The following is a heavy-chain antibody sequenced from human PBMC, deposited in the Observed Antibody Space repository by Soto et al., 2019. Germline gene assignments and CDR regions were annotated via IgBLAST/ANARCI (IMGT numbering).Heavy chain of an antibody. CDR3: AKDSNKYSSSLRGRYFDY. CDR2: ISGGGSNT. V-gene: IGHV3-23*01. Sequence: GSLRLSCAASGFPFSSYVMSWVRQAPGKGLEWVSGISGGGSNTFYADYVKGRFTVSRDNSKNTLLLQMNSLGAEDTAVYYCAKDSNKYSSSLRGRYFDYWGQGIGVTVSS. J-gene: IGHJ4*02. D-gene: IGHD4-4*01. CDR1: GFPFSSYV.